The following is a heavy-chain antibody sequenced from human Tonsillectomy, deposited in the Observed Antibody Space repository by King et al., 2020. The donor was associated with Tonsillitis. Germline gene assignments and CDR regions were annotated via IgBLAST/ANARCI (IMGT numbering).Heavy chain of an antibody. Sequence: VQLVESGGGLVKPGGSLRLSCAASGFTFSSYSMNWVRQAPGKGLEWVSSISSSSSYIYYADSVKGRFTISRDNAKNSLYLQMNSLGAEDTAVYYCASLTYYYDSSGSPYWGQGTLVTVSS. V-gene: IGHV3-21*01. CDR1: GFTFSSYS. CDR3: ASLTYYYDSSGSPY. J-gene: IGHJ4*02. CDR2: ISSSSSYI. D-gene: IGHD3-22*01.